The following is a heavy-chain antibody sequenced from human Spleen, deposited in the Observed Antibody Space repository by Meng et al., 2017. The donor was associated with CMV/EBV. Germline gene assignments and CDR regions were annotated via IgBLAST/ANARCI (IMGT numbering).Heavy chain of an antibody. J-gene: IGHJ6*02. CDR2: ISYDGSNK. CDR3: AKDQGANRYYYYYAIDV. D-gene: IGHD1-14*01. Sequence: GESLKISCAASGFTFSSYAMHWVRQAPGKGLEWVAVISYDGSNKYYADSVKGRFTISRDNSKNTLYLQMNSLRAEDTAVYYCAKDQGANRYYYYYAIDVWGQGTTVTVSS. CDR1: GFTFSSYA. V-gene: IGHV3-30*04.